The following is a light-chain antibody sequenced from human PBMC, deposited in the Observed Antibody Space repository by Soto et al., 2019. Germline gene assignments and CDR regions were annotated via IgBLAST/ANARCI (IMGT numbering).Light chain of an antibody. J-gene: IGKJ1*01. Sequence: DIQMTQSPSTLSASLGDRVTVTCRASQSISNWLAWYQHKPGKAPKVLIYDASSLESGVPSRFSGSGSGTQFTLTISSLQPDDFATYYCQQYNSYSRTFGQGTKV. CDR3: QQYNSYSRT. CDR2: DAS. V-gene: IGKV1-5*01. CDR1: QSISNW.